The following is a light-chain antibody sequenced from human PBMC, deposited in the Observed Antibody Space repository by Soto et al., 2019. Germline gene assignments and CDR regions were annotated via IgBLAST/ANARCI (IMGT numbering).Light chain of an antibody. CDR3: CSYAGSSTPSYV. Sequence: QSVLTQPASVSGSPGQSITISCTGTSSDVGSYNLVSWYQQHPGKAPKLMIYEDSKRPSGVSNRFSGSKSGNTASLTISGLQAEDEADYYCCSYAGSSTPSYVFGTGTKVTVL. V-gene: IGLV2-23*01. CDR1: SSDVGSYNL. CDR2: EDS. J-gene: IGLJ1*01.